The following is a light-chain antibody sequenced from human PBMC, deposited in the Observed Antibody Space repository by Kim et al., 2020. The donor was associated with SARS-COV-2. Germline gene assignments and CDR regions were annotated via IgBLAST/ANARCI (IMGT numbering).Light chain of an antibody. CDR3: MQNIQFPRT. V-gene: IGKV2D-29*01. Sequence: RASSSGKMSRSHIQSDGRTYVYSYVQKGGRTPQLRIHEVSNRFSEVTVRFSGRGSGTDVTLKSSRVEADDVGIYYCMQNIQFPRTFGQRTKVDIK. CDR2: EVS. J-gene: IGKJ1*01. CDR1: RSHIQSDGRTY.